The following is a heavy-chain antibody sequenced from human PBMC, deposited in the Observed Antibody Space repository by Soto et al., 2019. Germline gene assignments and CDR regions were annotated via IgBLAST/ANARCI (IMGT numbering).Heavy chain of an antibody. CDR1: GGTISSYT. CDR3: ARDRGDGYNNI. CDR2: IIPILGIA. J-gene: IGHJ3*02. D-gene: IGHD5-12*01. V-gene: IGHV1-69*04. Sequence: GASVKVSCKASGGTISSYTISWVRQAPGQGLEWMGRIIPILGIANYAQKFQGRVTITADKSTSTAYMELSSLRSEDTAVYYCARDRGDGYNNIWGQGTVVTVS.